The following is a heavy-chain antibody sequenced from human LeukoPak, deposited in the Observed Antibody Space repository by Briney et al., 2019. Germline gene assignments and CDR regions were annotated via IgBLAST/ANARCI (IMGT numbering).Heavy chain of an antibody. V-gene: IGHV3-23*01. CDR3: AKRGDYGDFY. CDR1: GFTFSSYT. Sequence: GGSLRLSCTASGFTFSSYTFNWVRQAPGKGLEWVSAINNSGGRTYYADSVKGRFTISRDNSKNTLYLQMNSLRAEDTAVFYCAKRGDYGDFYWGQGTLVTVSS. CDR2: INNSGGRT. D-gene: IGHD4-17*01. J-gene: IGHJ1*01.